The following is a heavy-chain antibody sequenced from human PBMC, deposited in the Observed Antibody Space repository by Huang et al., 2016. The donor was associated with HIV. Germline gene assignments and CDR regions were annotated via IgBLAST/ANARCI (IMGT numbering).Heavy chain of an antibody. CDR1: GGSFSGSH. J-gene: IGHJ5*02. CDR2: INHSVST. D-gene: IGHD3-10*01. CDR3: ARKQTYYYGSGKLYNWFDP. Sequence: QVQLQQWGAGLLKPSETLSLTCAVSGGSFSGSHWSWSRQPPGKGLEWIGEINHSVSTNYNPTLKSRVTISVDTSKKQFALKLSSVTAADTAVYYCARKQTYYYGSGKLYNWFDPWGQGTLVTVSS. V-gene: IGHV4-34*01.